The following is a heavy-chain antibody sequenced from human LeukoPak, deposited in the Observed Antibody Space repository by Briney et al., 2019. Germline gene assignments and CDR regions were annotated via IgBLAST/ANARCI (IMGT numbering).Heavy chain of an antibody. CDR1: GGTFSSYA. D-gene: IGHD3-22*01. Sequence: ASVKVSCKASGGTFSSYAISWVRQAPGQGLEWMGGIIPIFDTANYAQKFQGRVTITTDESTSTAYMELSSLRSEDTAVYYCARGETYYYDSSGPRGDYYYYYMDVWGKGTTVTVSS. J-gene: IGHJ6*03. CDR2: IIPIFDTA. V-gene: IGHV1-69*05. CDR3: ARGETYYYDSSGPRGDYYYYYMDV.